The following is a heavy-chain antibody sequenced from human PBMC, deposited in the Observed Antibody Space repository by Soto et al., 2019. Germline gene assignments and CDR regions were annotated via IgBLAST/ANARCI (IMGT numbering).Heavy chain of an antibody. CDR2: IYYSGST. CDR3: AGRYSYGSFFDY. J-gene: IGHJ4*02. D-gene: IGHD5-18*01. CDR1: GDSMSSYY. V-gene: IGHV4-59*01. Sequence: PSEPLSLTCTVSGDSMSSYYWSWVRQPPGKGLEWIGYIYYSGSTNYNPSLKSRVTISVDTSKNQFSLKLSSVTAADTAVYYCAGRYSYGSFFDYWGQGALVTVSS.